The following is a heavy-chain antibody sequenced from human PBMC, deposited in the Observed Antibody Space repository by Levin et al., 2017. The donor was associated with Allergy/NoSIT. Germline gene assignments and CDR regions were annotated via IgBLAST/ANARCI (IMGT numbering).Heavy chain of an antibody. V-gene: IGHV3-21*01. CDR3: AKTAPLETDAFDI. J-gene: IGHJ3*02. CDR2: ISSSSTYI. D-gene: IGHD1-1*01. Sequence: GESLKISCAASGFTFRSYSMNWVRQAPGKGLEWVSSISSSSTYIYYADSVKGRFTISRDNAKNSLYLQMNSLRVEDTAVYYCAKTAPLETDAFDIWGQGTMVTVSS. CDR1: GFTFRSYS.